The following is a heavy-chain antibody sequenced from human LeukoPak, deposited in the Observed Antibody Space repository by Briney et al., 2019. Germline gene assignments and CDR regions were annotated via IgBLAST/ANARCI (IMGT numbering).Heavy chain of an antibody. CDR2: INHSGST. CDR1: GGSFSGYY. CDR3: ARGDILTGYYTRGDNDY. Sequence: SETLSLTCAVYGGSFSGYYWSWIRQPPGKGLEWIGEINHSGSTNYNPSLKSRVSISVDTSKNQFSLKLSSVTAADTAVYYCARGDILTGYYTRGDNDYWGQGTLVTVSS. V-gene: IGHV4-34*01. D-gene: IGHD3-9*01. J-gene: IGHJ4*02.